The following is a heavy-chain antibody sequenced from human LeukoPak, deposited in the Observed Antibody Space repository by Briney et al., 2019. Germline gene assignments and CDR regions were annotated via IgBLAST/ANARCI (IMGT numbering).Heavy chain of an antibody. Sequence: ASVTVSCKVSGYTLTELSMHWVRQAPGKGLEWMGGFYPEDGETIYAQTFQGRVTITEDTSTDTAYMELSSLRSEDTAVYYCFAAYGGTALFDYWGQGTLVTVSS. CDR3: FAAYGGTALFDY. CDR2: FYPEDGET. CDR1: GYTLTELS. D-gene: IGHD4-23*01. J-gene: IGHJ4*02. V-gene: IGHV1-24*01.